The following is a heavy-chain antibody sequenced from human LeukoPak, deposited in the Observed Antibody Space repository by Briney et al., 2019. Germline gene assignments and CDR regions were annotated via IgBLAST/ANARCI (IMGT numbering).Heavy chain of an antibody. CDR3: AREGTTGRNLNWFDS. D-gene: IGHD1-1*01. J-gene: IGHJ5*01. CDR1: GGSISTYY. V-gene: IGHV4-59*01. Sequence: SETLSLTCTVSGGSISTYYWSWMRQPPGRGLEWIGYIYYSGSTNHNPSLQSRVTISVDTSKNQFSLKLSSVTAADTAVYYCAREGTTGRNLNWFDSWAREPWSPSPQ. CDR2: IYYSGST.